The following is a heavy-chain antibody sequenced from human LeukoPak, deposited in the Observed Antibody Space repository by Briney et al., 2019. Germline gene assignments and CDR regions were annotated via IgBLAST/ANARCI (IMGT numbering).Heavy chain of an antibody. V-gene: IGHV3-7*01. CDR3: ARDFLTGYFDY. Sequence: GGSLRLSCAASGFTFSSYCMTWVRQAPGKGLEWVANIKKDGNEKYYVDSVKGRFTISRDNAKNSLYLQMNSLRAEDTAVYYCARDFLTGYFDYWGQGTLVTVSS. CDR1: GFTFSSYC. J-gene: IGHJ4*02. CDR2: IKKDGNEK. D-gene: IGHD3-9*01.